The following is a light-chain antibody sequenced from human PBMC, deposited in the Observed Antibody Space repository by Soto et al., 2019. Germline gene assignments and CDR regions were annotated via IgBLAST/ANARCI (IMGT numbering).Light chain of an antibody. CDR3: QQYHAWPLA. CDR2: AAS. J-gene: IGKJ4*01. CDR1: ESIRNN. Sequence: IVVTQSPATLSLSPGERATLSCRASESIRNNLAWYQQKPGQAPRLLIYAASTRATTIPARFSGSGSGTDFTLTISSLQSGDLAVYYCQQYHAWPLAFGGGTKVAIK. V-gene: IGKV3-15*01.